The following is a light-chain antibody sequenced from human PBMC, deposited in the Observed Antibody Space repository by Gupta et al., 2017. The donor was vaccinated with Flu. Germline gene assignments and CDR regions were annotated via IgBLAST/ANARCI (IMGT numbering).Light chain of an antibody. CDR1: QSVSSN. V-gene: IGKV3-15*01. CDR3: QQDNNCPWT. CDR2: GAS. J-gene: IGKJ1*01. Sequence: DIEMTQSPATLSVSPGDRATLSCRASQSVSSNLAWYQQKPGKAPKLLIYGASTRATGIPARFSGSGSGTEFTLTISSLQSEDFAVYYCQQDNNCPWTFGQGTKVEIK.